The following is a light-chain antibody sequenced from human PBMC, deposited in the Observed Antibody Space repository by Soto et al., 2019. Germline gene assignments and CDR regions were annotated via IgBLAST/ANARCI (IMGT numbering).Light chain of an antibody. CDR3: CSYTTSNTRQIV. Sequence: QSVLTQPASVSGSPGQSITISCTGTSSDVGGYNYVSWYQQQPGKAPKFMIYDVTNRPSGVSNRFSGSKSGNTASLTISGLQAEDEADYYCCSYTTSNTRQIVFGTRTKVTVL. CDR1: SSDVGGYNY. CDR2: DVT. V-gene: IGLV2-14*01. J-gene: IGLJ1*01.